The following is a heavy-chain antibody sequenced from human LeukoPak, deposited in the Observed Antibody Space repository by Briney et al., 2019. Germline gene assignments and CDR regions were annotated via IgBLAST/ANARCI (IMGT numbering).Heavy chain of an antibody. J-gene: IGHJ4*02. CDR2: IYSGGST. Sequence: GGSLRLSCAASGFTVSGNYMSWVRQAPGKGLEWVSVIYSGGSTYYADSVKGRFTISRDNSKNTLYLQMNSLRAEDTAVYYCTRDETFYGSGRYYWGQGTLVTVSP. CDR3: TRDETFYGSGRYY. V-gene: IGHV3-53*01. D-gene: IGHD3-10*01. CDR1: GFTVSGNY.